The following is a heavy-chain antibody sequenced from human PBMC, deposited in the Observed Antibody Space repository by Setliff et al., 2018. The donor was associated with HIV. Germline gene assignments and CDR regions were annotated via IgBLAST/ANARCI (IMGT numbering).Heavy chain of an antibody. CDR2: IDWDDDK. D-gene: IGHD3-22*01. J-gene: IGHJ4*02. CDR3: AHCMVSEWGVSRGYPFDY. CDR1: GFSLSTSAMR. Sequence: SGPTLVNPTQTLTLTCTFSGFSLSTSAMRVSWIRQPPGKALEWLARIDWDDDKFYSTSLKTRLTISKDTSKNQVVLTMTNLDPVDTATYYCAHCMVSEWGVSRGYPFDYWGQGTLVTVSS. V-gene: IGHV2-70*04.